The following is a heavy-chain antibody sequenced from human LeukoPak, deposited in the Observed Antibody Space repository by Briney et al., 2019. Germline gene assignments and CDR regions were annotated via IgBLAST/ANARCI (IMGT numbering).Heavy chain of an antibody. CDR2: INPNSGGT. J-gene: IGHJ4*02. V-gene: IGHV1-2*02. Sequence: ASVKVSCKASGYTFTGYYMHWVRQAPGQGLEWMGWINPNSGGTNYAQKFQGRVTMTRDTSISTAYMELSRLRSDDTAVYYCAREEDVDTAMVTDYWGQGTLVTVSP. CDR3: AREEDVDTAMVTDY. D-gene: IGHD5-18*01. CDR1: GYTFTGYY.